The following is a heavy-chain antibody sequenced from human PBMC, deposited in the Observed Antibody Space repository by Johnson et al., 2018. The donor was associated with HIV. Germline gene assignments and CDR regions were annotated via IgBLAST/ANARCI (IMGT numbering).Heavy chain of an antibody. J-gene: IGHJ3*02. D-gene: IGHD3-10*01. CDR3: ARAGKWSGDAFDI. V-gene: IGHV3-13*01. Sequence: VQLVESGGGVVRPGGSLRLSCAASGFTFSSYDMHWVRQTTGKGLEWVSVIDTAGDTYYAGSVKGRFTISRENAKKSLYLQMNSLRAGDTAVYYCARAGKWSGDAFDIWGQGTTVTVSS. CDR2: IDTAGDT. CDR1: GFTFSSYD.